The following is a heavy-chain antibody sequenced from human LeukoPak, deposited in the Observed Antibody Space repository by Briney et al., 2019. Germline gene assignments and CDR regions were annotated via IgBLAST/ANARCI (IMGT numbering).Heavy chain of an antibody. CDR1: GFTFSSYA. D-gene: IGHD6-13*01. Sequence: GGSLRLSCAASGFTFSSYAMHWVRQAPGKGLEWVAVISYDGSNKYYADSVKGRFTISRDNSKNTLYLQMNSLRAEDTAVYYCARIAAAGTSFDYWGQGTLVTVSS. CDR3: ARIAAAGTSFDY. J-gene: IGHJ4*02. CDR2: ISYDGSNK. V-gene: IGHV3-30-3*01.